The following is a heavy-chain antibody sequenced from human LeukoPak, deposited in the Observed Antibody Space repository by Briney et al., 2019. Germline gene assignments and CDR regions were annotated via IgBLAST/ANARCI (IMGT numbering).Heavy chain of an antibody. CDR3: ARAGIVVVTAHFDY. D-gene: IGHD2-21*02. V-gene: IGHV3-48*01. CDR1: GFTFSSYS. CDR2: ISSSSSTI. J-gene: IGHJ4*02. Sequence: GGSLRLSCAASGFTFSSYSMNWVRQAPGKGREWVSYISSSSSTIYYADSVKGRFTISRDNAKNSLYLQMNSLRAEDSAVYYCARAGIVVVTAHFDYWGQGTLVTVSS.